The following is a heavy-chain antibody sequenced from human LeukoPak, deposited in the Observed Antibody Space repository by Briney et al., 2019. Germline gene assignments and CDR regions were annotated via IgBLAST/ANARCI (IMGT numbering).Heavy chain of an antibody. D-gene: IGHD3-10*01. CDR3: AKDQSAMVRGAYYLDY. Sequence: QPGRSLRLSCAASGFIFSTYGMHWVRQAPGKGLEWVALMSYDGSTKYYGDSVKGRFTISRDNSKNTLYLQMNSLRAEDTAVYYCAKDQSAMVRGAYYLDYWGQGTLVTVSS. J-gene: IGHJ4*02. V-gene: IGHV3-30*18. CDR1: GFIFSTYG. CDR2: MSYDGSTK.